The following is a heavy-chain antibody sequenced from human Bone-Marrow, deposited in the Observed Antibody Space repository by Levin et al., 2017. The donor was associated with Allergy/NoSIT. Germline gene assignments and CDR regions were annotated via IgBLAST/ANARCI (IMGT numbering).Heavy chain of an antibody. CDR3: ARGNYYGSGRGDY. D-gene: IGHD3-10*01. CDR1: GFTFDSYG. CDR2: ISAYNGDT. J-gene: IGHJ4*02. Sequence: GESLKISCKTSGFTFDSYGFSWVRQAPGQGLEWMGWISAYNGDTDHLQKFQGRLSMTTDVSTNTVYMELRSLRSDDTAVYYCARGNYYGSGRGDYWGQGTLVTVSS. V-gene: IGHV1-18*01.